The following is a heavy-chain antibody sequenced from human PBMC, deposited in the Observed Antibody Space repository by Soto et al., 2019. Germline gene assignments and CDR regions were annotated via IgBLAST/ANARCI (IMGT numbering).Heavy chain of an antibody. CDR1: GSTFPSYG. V-gene: IGHV1-18*01. D-gene: IGHD6-13*01. J-gene: IGHJ4*03. CDR2: ISAYNGNT. Sequence: AGKASCKASGSTFPSYGISWVRHAPGQGPEWMGWISAYNGNTNYAQKLQGRVTMTTDTSTSTAYMQQRSLRSDDTAVCEGARDCRSSWYFSDYWGQRSL. CDR3: ARDCRSSWYFSDY.